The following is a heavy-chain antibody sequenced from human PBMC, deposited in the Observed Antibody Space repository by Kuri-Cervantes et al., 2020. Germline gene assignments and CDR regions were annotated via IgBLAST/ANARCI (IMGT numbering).Heavy chain of an antibody. CDR2: ISWNSGSI. CDR1: GGSLSSYY. CDR3: AKPNSIIAAADTGDAFDI. Sequence: LSLTCTVSGGSLSSYYWSWIRQPPGKGLEWVSGISWNSGSIGYADSVKGRFTISRDNAKNSLYLQMNSLRAEDTALYYCAKPNSIIAAADTGDAFDIWGQGTMVTVSS. V-gene: IGHV3-9*01. J-gene: IGHJ3*02. D-gene: IGHD6-13*01.